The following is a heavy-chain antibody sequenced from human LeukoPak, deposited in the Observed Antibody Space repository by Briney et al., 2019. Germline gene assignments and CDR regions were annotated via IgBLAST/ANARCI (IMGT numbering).Heavy chain of an antibody. CDR2: IIPIFGTA. Sequence: GASVKVSCKASGGTFSSYAISWVRQAPGQGLEWMGGIIPIFGTANYAQKFQGRVTITADESTSTAYMELSSLRSEDTAVYYCARGGDYYDSSGNDYWGQGTLVTVSS. J-gene: IGHJ4*02. V-gene: IGHV1-69*13. CDR3: ARGGDYYDSSGNDY. D-gene: IGHD3-22*01. CDR1: GGTFSSYA.